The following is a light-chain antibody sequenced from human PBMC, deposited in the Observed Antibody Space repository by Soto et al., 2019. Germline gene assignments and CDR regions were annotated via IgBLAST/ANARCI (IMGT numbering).Light chain of an antibody. V-gene: IGKV1-6*01. J-gene: IGKJ1*01. Sequence: AIQMTQSPSSLSASVGDRVTITCRASQGIRNDLGCYQQKPGKAPKLLIYAASSLQSGFPSRFRGSGSGTDFTLNISSLQTADFGTYYCLQDYNYPPTFGKGTKVQIK. CDR3: LQDYNYPPT. CDR1: QGIRND. CDR2: AAS.